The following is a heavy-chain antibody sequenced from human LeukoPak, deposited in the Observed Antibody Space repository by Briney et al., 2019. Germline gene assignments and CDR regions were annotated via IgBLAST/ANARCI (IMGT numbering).Heavy chain of an antibody. CDR1: GYTFTGYY. CDR2: INPNSGGT. J-gene: IGHJ5*02. V-gene: IGHV1-2*02. D-gene: IGHD3-3*01. Sequence: ASVKVSCKASGYTFTGYYMHWVRQAPGRGLEWMGWINPNSGGTNYAQKFQGRVTMTRDTSISTAYMELSRLRSDDTAVYYCARGEYYDFWSGYYRFDPWGQGTLVTVSS. CDR3: ARGEYYDFWSGYYRFDP.